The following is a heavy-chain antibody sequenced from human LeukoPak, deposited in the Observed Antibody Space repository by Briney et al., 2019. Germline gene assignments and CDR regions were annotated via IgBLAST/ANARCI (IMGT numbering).Heavy chain of an antibody. J-gene: IGHJ5*02. CDR2: MNPISGNT. V-gene: IGHV1-8*01. Sequence: GASVKVSCKASGYTFTSYDINWVRQATGQGLEWMGWMNPISGNTGYAQKFQGRVTITRNTSISTAYMELSSLRSEDTAVYYCARSTALTARYSSSWYISWGQGTLVTVSS. CDR3: ARSTALTARYSSSWYIS. CDR1: GYTFTSYD. D-gene: IGHD6-13*01.